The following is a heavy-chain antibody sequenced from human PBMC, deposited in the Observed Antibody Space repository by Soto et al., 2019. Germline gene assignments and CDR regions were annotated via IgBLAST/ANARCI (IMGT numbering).Heavy chain of an antibody. J-gene: IGHJ5*02. CDR2: IIPIFGTA. D-gene: IGHD3-22*01. CDR1: AGTFSSYA. V-gene: IGHV1-69*01. CDR3: ARRRGLTYYYDSSGYYYDWFDP. Sequence: QVQLVQSGAEVKKPGSSVKVSCKASAGTFSSYAISWVRQAPGQGLEWMGGIIPIFGTANYAQKFQGRVTITADESTITAYMELSSLRSEDTAVYYCARRRGLTYYYDSSGYYYDWFDPWGQGTLVTVSS.